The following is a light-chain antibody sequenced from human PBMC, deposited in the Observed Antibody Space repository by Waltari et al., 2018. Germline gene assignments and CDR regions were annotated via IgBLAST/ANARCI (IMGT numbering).Light chain of an antibody. V-gene: IGKV3D-15*01. J-gene: IGKJ4*01. Sequence: ETVMTQSPATLSASPGERVTLSCRASQSVGDNVVWYQKKSGQPPRLLIYGAATSASTIPARFSGSGSGTEVTLTISSLQSEDFELYYCQQYDRWPLTFGGGTKVEIK. CDR1: QSVGDN. CDR2: GAA. CDR3: QQYDRWPLT.